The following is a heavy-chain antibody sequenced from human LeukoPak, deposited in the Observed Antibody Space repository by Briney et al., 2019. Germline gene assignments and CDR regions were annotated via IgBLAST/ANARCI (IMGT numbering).Heavy chain of an antibody. CDR2: ISYNGSNK. Sequence: GGSLRLSCAASGFTFSSYAMHWVRQAPGKGLEWVAVISYNGSNKYYADSVKGRFTISRDNSKNTLYLQMNSLRAEDTAVYYCARDRGAMVRGVSDAFDIWGKGTMVTVSS. CDR3: ARDRGAMVRGVSDAFDI. D-gene: IGHD3-10*01. V-gene: IGHV3-30*04. CDR1: GFTFSSYA. J-gene: IGHJ3*02.